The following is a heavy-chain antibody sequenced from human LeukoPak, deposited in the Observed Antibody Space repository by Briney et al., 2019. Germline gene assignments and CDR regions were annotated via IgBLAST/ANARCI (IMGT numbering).Heavy chain of an antibody. V-gene: IGHV1-2*02. CDR3: ARDQWDFGVVITGLWFDS. CDR1: GYTFTGYY. J-gene: IGHJ5*01. CDR2: INPNSGGT. Sequence: ASVKVSCKASGYTFTGYYMHWVRQAPGQGLEWMGWINPNSGGTNYAQKFQGRVTMTRDTSISTAYMELSRLRSDDTAVYYCARDQWDFGVVITGLWFDSWGQGTLVTVSS. D-gene: IGHD3-3*01.